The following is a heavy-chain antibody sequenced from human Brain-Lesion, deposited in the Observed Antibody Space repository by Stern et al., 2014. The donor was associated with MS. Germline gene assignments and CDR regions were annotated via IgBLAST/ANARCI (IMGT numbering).Heavy chain of an antibody. D-gene: IGHD3-10*01. CDR3: AKLWLGELPESPFDY. Sequence: MQLVESGPGLVKPSETLSLTCTVSGGSISSSSYYWGWIRQPPGKGLEWIGSIYYRGSTYYNPSLKSRVTLSMDPSKNQFSLRLSSVTAADTAVYFCAKLWLGELPESPFDYWGQGTLVTVSS. J-gene: IGHJ4*02. V-gene: IGHV4-39*01. CDR1: GGSISSSSYY. CDR2: IYYRGST.